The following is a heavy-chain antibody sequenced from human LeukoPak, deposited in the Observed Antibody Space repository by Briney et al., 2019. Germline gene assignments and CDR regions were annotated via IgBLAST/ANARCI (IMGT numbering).Heavy chain of an antibody. J-gene: IGHJ3*02. Sequence: ASVKVSCKVSGYTLTELSMHWVRQAPGKGLEWMGGFDPEDGETIYAQKFQGRVTMTEDTSTDTAYMELSSLRSEDTAVYYCARYYYDSSGYPVRHAFDIWGQVTMVTVSS. CDR3: ARYYYDSSGYPVRHAFDI. D-gene: IGHD3-22*01. CDR2: FDPEDGET. CDR1: GYTLTELS. V-gene: IGHV1-24*01.